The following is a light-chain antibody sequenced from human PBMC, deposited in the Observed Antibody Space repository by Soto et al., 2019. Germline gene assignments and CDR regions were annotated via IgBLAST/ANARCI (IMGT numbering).Light chain of an antibody. CDR1: QSVSSN. Sequence: EIVMTQSPATLSVSPGERATLSCRASQSVSSNLAWYQQKPGQAPRLLIYGASTRATGIPARFSGSGSGTEFTLTISSLQSEDFAVYYCQQYNNCPPNTFGQGTKVEIK. J-gene: IGKJ1*01. CDR2: GAS. V-gene: IGKV3-15*01. CDR3: QQYNNCPPNT.